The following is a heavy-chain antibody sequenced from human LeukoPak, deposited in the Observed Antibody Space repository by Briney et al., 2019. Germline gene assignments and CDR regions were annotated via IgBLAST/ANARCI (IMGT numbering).Heavy chain of an antibody. CDR1: GGSISSTGYY. J-gene: IGHJ4*02. CDR3: ARSSMFRGVTVDY. Sequence: SETLSLTCTVSGGSISSTGYYWGWIRQPPGKGLEWIGTIYYSGSTSYNPSLKSRVTISVDTSKNQFSLKLSSVTAADTAVYYCARSSMFRGVTVDYWGQGTLVTVSS. CDR2: IYYSGST. D-gene: IGHD3-10*01. V-gene: IGHV4-39*01.